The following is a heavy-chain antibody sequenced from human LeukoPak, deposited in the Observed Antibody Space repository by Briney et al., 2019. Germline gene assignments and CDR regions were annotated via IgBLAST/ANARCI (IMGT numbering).Heavy chain of an antibody. D-gene: IGHD2-15*01. CDR2: ISAYNGNT. J-gene: IGHJ6*02. CDR3: ARDIVVVVAATPSYYYGMDV. V-gene: IGHV1-18*01. CDR1: GYTFTSYG. Sequence: ASVKVSSKASGYTFTSYGISWVRQAPGQGLEWMGWISAYNGNTNYAQKLQGRVTMTTDTSTSTAYMELRSLRSDDTAVYYCARDIVVVVAATPSYYYGMDVWGQGTTVTVSS.